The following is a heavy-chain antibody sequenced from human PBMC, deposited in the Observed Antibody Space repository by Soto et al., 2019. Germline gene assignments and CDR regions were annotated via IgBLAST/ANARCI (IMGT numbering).Heavy chain of an antibody. Sequence: SETLSLTCAVSGDSINSSNCWSWVRQPPGKGLEWIGEIYHSGSTNYNPSLKSRVTISVDKSKNQFSLKLSSVTAADTAVYYCARDGQQLGAYYYYGMDVWGQGTTVTVSS. V-gene: IGHV4-4*02. CDR3: ARDGQQLGAYYYYGMDV. D-gene: IGHD6-13*01. CDR1: GDSINSSNC. J-gene: IGHJ6*02. CDR2: IYHSGST.